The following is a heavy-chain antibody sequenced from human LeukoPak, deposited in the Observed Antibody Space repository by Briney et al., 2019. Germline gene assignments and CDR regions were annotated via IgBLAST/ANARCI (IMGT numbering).Heavy chain of an antibody. CDR1: GFTFTTYW. J-gene: IGHJ4*02. CDR2: IDQDGSEK. Sequence: GGSLRLSCAASGFTFTTYWMSWVRQAPGKGLEWVANIDQDGSEKYYVDSVKGRLTISRDNAKNSLYLQMNSLRAEDTAVYYCARAGQVGTADYWGQGTLVTVSS. V-gene: IGHV3-7*01. D-gene: IGHD1-26*01. CDR3: ARAGQVGTADY.